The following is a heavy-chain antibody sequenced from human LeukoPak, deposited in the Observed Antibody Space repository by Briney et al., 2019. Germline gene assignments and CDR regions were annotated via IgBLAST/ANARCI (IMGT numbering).Heavy chain of an antibody. CDR2: MNPNSGNT. CDR1: GYTFASYD. Sequence: ASVKVSCKASGYTFASYDINWVRQATGQGLEWMGWMNPNSGNTGYAQKFQGRVTMTRNTSISTAYMELSSLRSEDTAVYYCARGEYIVGYFDLWGRGTLVTVSS. J-gene: IGHJ2*01. D-gene: IGHD2/OR15-2a*01. V-gene: IGHV1-8*01. CDR3: ARGEYIVGYFDL.